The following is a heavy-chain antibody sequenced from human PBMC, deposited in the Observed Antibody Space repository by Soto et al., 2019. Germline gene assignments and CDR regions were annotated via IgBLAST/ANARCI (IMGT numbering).Heavy chain of an antibody. J-gene: IGHJ6*02. V-gene: IGHV4-30-2*01. CDR2: IYHSGST. Sequence: SEPLSLTCTVLGGSISSGVYSRSWIRQPPGKGLEWIGYIYHSGSTYYNPSLKSRVTISVDRSKNQFSLYLQMNSLRAEDTAVYYCARSLQLNTIYYYGMEVWGQGTTVTVSS. CDR1: GGSISSGVYS. CDR3: ARSLQLNTIYYYGMEV. D-gene: IGHD6-13*01.